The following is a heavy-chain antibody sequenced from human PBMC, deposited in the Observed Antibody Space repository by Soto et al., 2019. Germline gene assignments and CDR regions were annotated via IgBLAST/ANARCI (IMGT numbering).Heavy chain of an antibody. Sequence: GSLRLSCTASGFTFSSYGMGWVRQAPGKGLQWVSTIRGDGGRTHYTDSVKGRFSISRDNSKNTVYLQMDSLRAEDTAMYFCARDVGLDSDDFFAYWGQGTQVTVSS. CDR1: GFTFSSYG. CDR2: IRGDGGRT. V-gene: IGHV3-23*01. CDR3: ARDVGLDSDDFFAY. J-gene: IGHJ4*02. D-gene: IGHD3-9*01.